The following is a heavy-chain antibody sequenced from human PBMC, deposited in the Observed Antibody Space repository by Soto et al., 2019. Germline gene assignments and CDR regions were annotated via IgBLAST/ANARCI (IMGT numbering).Heavy chain of an antibody. CDR3: ARAPIGDGYNSFDS. CDR1: GGSVSGGGYY. Sequence: SETLSLTCTVSGGSVSGGGYYWNWIRQSPGTGLEWIGYIYNSETTKYNPSLKSRVTISEDTPKNQFSLMLFSVTAADTAVYYCARAPIGDGYNSFDSWGQGTLVTVSS. CDR2: IYNSETT. J-gene: IGHJ4*02. V-gene: IGHV4-61*08. D-gene: IGHD1-1*01.